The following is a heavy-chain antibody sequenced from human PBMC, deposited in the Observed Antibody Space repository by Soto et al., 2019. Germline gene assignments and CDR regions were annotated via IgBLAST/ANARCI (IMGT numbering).Heavy chain of an antibody. CDR1: GYTLTELS. Sequence: GASVKVSCKVSGYTLTELSMHWVRQAPGKGLEWMGGFDPEDGEKIYAQKFQGRVTMTEDTSTDTAYMELSSPRSEDTAVYYCATALAITMVRGVAFDYWGQGTLVTVSS. V-gene: IGHV1-24*01. CDR2: FDPEDGEK. J-gene: IGHJ4*02. D-gene: IGHD3-10*01. CDR3: ATALAITMVRGVAFDY.